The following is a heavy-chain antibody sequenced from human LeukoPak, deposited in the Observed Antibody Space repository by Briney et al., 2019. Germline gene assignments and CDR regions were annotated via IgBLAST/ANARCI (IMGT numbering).Heavy chain of an antibody. CDR1: GYTFTSYG. CDR2: ISGYNGNT. Sequence: GASVKVSCKASGYTFTSYGISWVRQAPGQGLEWMGWISGYNGNTNYAQKLQGRVTMTADTSTSTAYMELRSLRSDDTAVYYCARDGLGSSPGAFDIWGQGTMVTVSS. V-gene: IGHV1-18*01. J-gene: IGHJ3*02. D-gene: IGHD6-6*01. CDR3: ARDGLGSSPGAFDI.